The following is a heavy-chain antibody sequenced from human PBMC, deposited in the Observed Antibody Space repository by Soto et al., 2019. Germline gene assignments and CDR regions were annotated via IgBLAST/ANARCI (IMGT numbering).Heavy chain of an antibody. Sequence: PGGSLRLSCAASGFTFSNYGMHWARQAPGKGLEWVAAILYDGSTIYYADSVKGRFTISRDNAKNSLYLQMNSLRAEDTAVYYCARDRGYCSSTSCYVNWFDPWGQGTLVTVSS. D-gene: IGHD2-2*01. J-gene: IGHJ5*02. CDR1: GFTFSNYG. CDR2: ILYDGSTI. CDR3: ARDRGYCSSTSCYVNWFDP. V-gene: IGHV3-33*01.